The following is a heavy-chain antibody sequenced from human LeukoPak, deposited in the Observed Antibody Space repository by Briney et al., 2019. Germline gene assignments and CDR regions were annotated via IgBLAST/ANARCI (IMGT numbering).Heavy chain of an antibody. D-gene: IGHD3-9*01. CDR1: GGSISSSNW. J-gene: IGHJ5*02. Sequence: SETLSLTCAVSGGSISSSNWWGWVRQPPGRGLECIGEIHHNGTTNYNPSLKSRVTISVDKSKNQFSLKLSSVTAADTAVYYCARLLPKRYFEWLLSVSGWFDPWGQGTLVTVSS. V-gene: IGHV4-4*02. CDR3: ARLLPKRYFEWLLSVSGWFDP. CDR2: IHHNGTT.